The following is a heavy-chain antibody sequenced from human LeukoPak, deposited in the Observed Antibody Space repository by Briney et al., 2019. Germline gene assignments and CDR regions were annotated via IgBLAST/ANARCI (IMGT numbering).Heavy chain of an antibody. V-gene: IGHV3-7*01. Sequence: AETLSLTCTVSGGFISSYYWSWIRQPPGKGLEWVANIKHDGSEKYYVDSVKGRFTISRDNAKNSLYLQMNSLRAEDTAVYYCAKVGTAEGTLEDYWGQGTLVTVSS. CDR2: IKHDGSEK. J-gene: IGHJ4*02. CDR1: GGFISSYY. D-gene: IGHD6-13*01. CDR3: AKVGTAEGTLEDY.